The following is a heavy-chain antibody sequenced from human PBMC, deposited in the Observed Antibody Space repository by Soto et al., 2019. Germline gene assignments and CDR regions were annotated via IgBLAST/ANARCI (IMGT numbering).Heavy chain of an antibody. D-gene: IGHD3-10*01. J-gene: IGHJ6*02. CDR2: INAGNGNT. Sequence: ASVKVSCKASGYTFTSYAMHWVRQAPGQRLEWMGWINAGNGNTKYSQKFQGRVTITRDTSASTAYMELSSLRSEDTAVYYCAREIYYIPHMLNYYYYSGMAVWGQGTTVTVSS. V-gene: IGHV1-3*01. CDR3: AREIYYIPHMLNYYYYSGMAV. CDR1: GYTFTSYA.